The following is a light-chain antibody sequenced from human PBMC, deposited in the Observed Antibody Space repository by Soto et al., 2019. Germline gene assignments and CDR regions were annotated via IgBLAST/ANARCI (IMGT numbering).Light chain of an antibody. CDR1: SSDVGGYKY. V-gene: IGLV2-14*01. CDR3: SSYTSSSTLV. J-gene: IGLJ3*02. CDR2: EVG. Sequence: QSALTQPASVSGSPGQSFTISCSGPSSDVGGYKYVSWYQQHPDKAPKLMIYEVGNRPSGVSQRFSGSKSGNTASLTIVGLQAEDEADYYCSSYTSSSTLVFGGGTKLTVL.